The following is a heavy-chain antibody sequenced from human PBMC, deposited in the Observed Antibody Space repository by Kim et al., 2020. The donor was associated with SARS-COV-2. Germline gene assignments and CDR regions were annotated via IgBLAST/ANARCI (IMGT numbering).Heavy chain of an antibody. D-gene: IGHD6-13*01. CDR2: IWYDGSNK. Sequence: GGSLRLSCAASGFTFSSYGMHWVRQAPGKGLEWVAVIWYDGSNKYYADSVKGRFTISRDNSKNTLYLQMNSLRAEDTAVYYCARGGEAAAGTGLDYWGQGTLVTVSS. J-gene: IGHJ4*02. CDR1: GFTFSSYG. CDR3: ARGGEAAAGTGLDY. V-gene: IGHV3-33*01.